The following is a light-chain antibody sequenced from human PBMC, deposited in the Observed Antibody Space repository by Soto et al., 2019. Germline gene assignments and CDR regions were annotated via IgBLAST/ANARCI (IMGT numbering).Light chain of an antibody. Sequence: AIQVTQSPSSLSASVGDRVTIICLASQDIRGALAWYQQKPGKPPKLLIYDVSTLENGVPSRFSGDSSGTQFTLTISGLQPEDFGTYYCQQFNSYPVTFGHGTRLDIK. CDR3: QQFNSYPVT. V-gene: IGKV1-13*02. J-gene: IGKJ5*01. CDR1: QDIRGA. CDR2: DVS.